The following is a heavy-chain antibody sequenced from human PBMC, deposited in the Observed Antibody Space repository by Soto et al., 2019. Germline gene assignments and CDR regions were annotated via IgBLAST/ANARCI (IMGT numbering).Heavy chain of an antibody. CDR3: AREGTLRTDAVDL. CDR2: ISTDTGNT. J-gene: IGHJ3*01. V-gene: IGHV1-18*01. Sequence: QVQLVQSGAEVKKPGASVKVSCKASGYIFTSYGISWVRQAPGQGLEWMGWISTDTGNTNYAQKLQDRVSMTRDTSTTTAYMELRSLTSDDTALYFCAREGTLRTDAVDLLGQGTMVTVSS. D-gene: IGHD3-16*01. CDR1: GYIFTSYG.